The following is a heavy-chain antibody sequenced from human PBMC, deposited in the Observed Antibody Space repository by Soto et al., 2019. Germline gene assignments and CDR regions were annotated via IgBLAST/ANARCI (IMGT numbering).Heavy chain of an antibody. J-gene: IGHJ4*02. D-gene: IGHD4-17*01. CDR1: GGSISSSTYY. Sequence: SETLSLTCTVSGGSISSSTYYWGWMRQPPGKGLEWIASFFIGGNTYYNPSLKSRVTISVDTSKNQFSLKLTSVTAADTAVYYCARGALRWSTSWDFDYWGQGILVTVSS. CDR2: FFIGGNT. V-gene: IGHV4-39*01. CDR3: ARGALRWSTSWDFDY.